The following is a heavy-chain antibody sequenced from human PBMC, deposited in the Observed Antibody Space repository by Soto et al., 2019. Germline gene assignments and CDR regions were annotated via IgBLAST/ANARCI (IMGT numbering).Heavy chain of an antibody. Sequence: SETLSLTCTVSGASLSSGSYYWSWIRQPPGKGLEWIGYFYCTGTTRYNPSLESRVTISADTSKNQFSLNLTSVTAADTAVYYCARISYWVKDYWGQGALVPVSS. J-gene: IGHJ4*02. D-gene: IGHD2-8*02. CDR3: ARISYWVKDY. V-gene: IGHV4-61*01. CDR1: GASLSSGSYY. CDR2: FYCTGTT.